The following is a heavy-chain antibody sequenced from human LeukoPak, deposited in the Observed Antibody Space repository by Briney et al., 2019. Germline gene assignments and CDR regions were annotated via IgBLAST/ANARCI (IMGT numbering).Heavy chain of an antibody. V-gene: IGHV3-23*01. CDR1: GFTFRTYA. CDR3: AKGDDILTGYLSYFDY. D-gene: IGHD3-9*01. J-gene: IGHJ4*02. Sequence: PGGSLRLSCAASGFTFRTYAMNWVRQAPGKGLEWVSGISGSGDNTYYADSVKGRFTISRDNSKNTLYLQMNSLRAEDTAVYHCAKGDDILTGYLSYFDYWGQGTLVTVSS. CDR2: ISGSGDNT.